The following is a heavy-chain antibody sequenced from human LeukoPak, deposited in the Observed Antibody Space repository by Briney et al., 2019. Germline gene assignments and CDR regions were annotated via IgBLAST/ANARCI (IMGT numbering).Heavy chain of an antibody. CDR1: GGSISSGGYY. CDR2: IYYFGNT. CDR3: ARGLDYHNSRPWDY. D-gene: IGHD3-22*01. V-gene: IGHV4-31*03. Sequence: PSETLSLTCTVSGGSISSGGYYWSWMRQHPGKGLEWIGYIYYFGNTYYNPSLKSRVSISVDTSKNHVSLKLSSVTAADTAVYYCARGLDYHNSRPWDYWGQGTLVTVSS. J-gene: IGHJ4*02.